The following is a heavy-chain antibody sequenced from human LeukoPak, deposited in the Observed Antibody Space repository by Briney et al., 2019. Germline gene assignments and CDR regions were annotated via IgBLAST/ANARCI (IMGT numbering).Heavy chain of an antibody. J-gene: IGHJ4*02. CDR2: ISAYNGNT. D-gene: IGHD6-19*01. V-gene: IGHV1-18*01. CDR3: ARDTSYSSGWYGGAY. CDR1: GYTFTRYG. Sequence: ASVKVSCKASGYTFTRYGIGWVRQAPGQGLEWVGWISAYNGNTNYAQKLQGRVTMTTDTSTSTAYMELRSLKSDDTAVYYCARDTSYSSGWYGGAYWGQGTLVTVSS.